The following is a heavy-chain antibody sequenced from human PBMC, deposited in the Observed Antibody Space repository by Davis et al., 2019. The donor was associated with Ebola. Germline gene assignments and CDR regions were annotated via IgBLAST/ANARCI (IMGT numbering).Heavy chain of an antibody. CDR3: ARLFRSARDWFDP. D-gene: IGHD3-3*01. CDR2: IYYSGST. V-gene: IGHV4-59*08. CDR1: GGSISSYY. Sequence: SETLSLTCTVSGGSISSYYWSWIRQPPGKGLEWIGYIYYSGSTNYNPSLKSRVTISVDTSKNQFSLKLSSVTAADTAVYYCARLFRSARDWFDPWGQGTLVTVSS. J-gene: IGHJ5*02.